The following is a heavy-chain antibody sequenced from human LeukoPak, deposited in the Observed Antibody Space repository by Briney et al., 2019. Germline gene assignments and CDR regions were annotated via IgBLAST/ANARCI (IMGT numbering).Heavy chain of an antibody. Sequence: SETLSLTCTVSGDSISVYYWTWIRQPAGKGLEWIGRIYASGSANYNPSLKSRVTMSVDTSKNQFSLRLTSVTAADTAVYYCARGGDSSSWSVDRWGQGTLVTVSS. D-gene: IGHD6-13*01. CDR3: ARGGDSSSWSVDR. CDR2: IYASGSA. J-gene: IGHJ5*02. CDR1: GDSISVYY. V-gene: IGHV4-4*07.